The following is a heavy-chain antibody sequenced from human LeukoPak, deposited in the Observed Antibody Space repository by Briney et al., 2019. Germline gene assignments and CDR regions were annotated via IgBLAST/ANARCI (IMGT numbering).Heavy chain of an antibody. CDR1: GGTFSSYA. J-gene: IGHJ6*02. V-gene: IGHV1-69*05. D-gene: IGHD2/OR15-2a*01. CDR2: IIPIFGTA. Sequence: SVTVSFKASGGTFSSYAISWVRQAPGQGLEWMGGIIPIFGTANYAQKFQGRVTITRDTSASTAYMELSSLRSEDTAVYYCARSIIIVPNTSYYYYYMDVWGQGTTVTVSS. CDR3: ARSIIIVPNTSYYYYYMDV.